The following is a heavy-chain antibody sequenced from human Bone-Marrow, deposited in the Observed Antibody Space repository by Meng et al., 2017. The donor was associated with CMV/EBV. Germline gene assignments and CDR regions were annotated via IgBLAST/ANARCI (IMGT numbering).Heavy chain of an antibody. CDR3: ARSPFWSGYHYYFDY. D-gene: IGHD3-3*01. Sequence: SEPLSLTCTVSGGSISSFYWSWIRQPPGKGLEWIGYIYYSGSTNYNPSLKSRVTISVDTSKNQFSLKLSSVTAADTAVYYCARSPFWSGYHYYFDYWGQGTLVTVSS. CDR2: IYYSGST. V-gene: IGHV4-59*01. J-gene: IGHJ4*02. CDR1: GGSISSFY.